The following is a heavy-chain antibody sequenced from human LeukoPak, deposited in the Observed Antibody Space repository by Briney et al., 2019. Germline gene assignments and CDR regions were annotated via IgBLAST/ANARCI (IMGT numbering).Heavy chain of an antibody. D-gene: IGHD5-24*01. CDR2: FDPEDGGT. V-gene: IGHV1-24*01. J-gene: IGHJ4*02. Sequence: ASVKLSYNVFRYTLSELSIHWGRQAPGNGREWRGGFDPEDGGTSYAQKFQGRGTMTEDTSKDTAYMELSSMRSEDKAVDYCATGRRRDGSNVVDDYWGQGTLVTVSS. CDR1: RYTLSELS. CDR3: ATGRRRDGSNVVDDY.